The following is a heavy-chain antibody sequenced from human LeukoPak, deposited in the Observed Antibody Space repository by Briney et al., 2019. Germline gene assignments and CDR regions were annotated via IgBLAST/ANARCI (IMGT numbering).Heavy chain of an antibody. CDR3: AREFSGTSIAARVFDS. V-gene: IGHV4-4*07. Sequence: SETLSLTCTVSGGSITSYYWTYIRQPAGKGLEWIGRIHSSGGTNYSPSLKSRVTMSLDTSKNQFSLNLSSVTAADTAIYYCAREFSGTSIAARVFDSWGQGTLVAVSS. CDR1: GGSITSYY. J-gene: IGHJ4*02. D-gene: IGHD6-6*01. CDR2: IHSSGGT.